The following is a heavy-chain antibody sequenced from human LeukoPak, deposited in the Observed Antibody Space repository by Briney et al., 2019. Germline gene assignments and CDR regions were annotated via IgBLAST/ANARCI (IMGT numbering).Heavy chain of an antibody. V-gene: IGHV3-23*01. J-gene: IGHJ4*02. CDR1: GFTFSGFA. CDR2: IDNGGTT. CDR3: AKMRGHPREAYYFDS. Sequence: GGSLRLSCAASGFTFSGFAVGWVRQAPGKGLEWVSSIDNGGTTYYAGSVKGRFTISKDNSKNTLYLQVNSLRAEDTAVYYCAKMRGHPREAYYFDSWGQGALVTVSS. D-gene: IGHD1-26*01.